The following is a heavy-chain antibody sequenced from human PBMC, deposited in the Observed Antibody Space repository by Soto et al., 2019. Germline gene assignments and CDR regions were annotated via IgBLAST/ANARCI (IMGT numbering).Heavy chain of an antibody. J-gene: IGHJ6*02. CDR2: IYPGDSDT. CDR1: GYSFTSYW. D-gene: IGHD6-13*01. V-gene: IGHV5-51*01. CDR3: ARPSYSSSWYHTDYYYYGMDV. Sequence: GESLKISCQGSGYSFTSYWIVWVRQMPGKGLEWMGIIYPGDSDTRYSPSFQGQVTISADKSISTAYLQWSSLKASDTAMYYCARPSYSSSWYHTDYYYYGMDVWGQGTTVTVSS.